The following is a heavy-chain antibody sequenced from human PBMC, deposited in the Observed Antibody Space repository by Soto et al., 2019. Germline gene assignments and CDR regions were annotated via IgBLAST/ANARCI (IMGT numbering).Heavy chain of an antibody. CDR1: GGSFSGYY. CDR3: ARGPSFYYGSGSYSGYFDY. D-gene: IGHD3-10*01. CDR2: INHSGST. Sequence: SETLSLTCAVYGGSFSGYYWSWIRQPPGKGLEWIGEINHSGSTNYNPSLKGRVTISVDTSKNQFSLKLSSVTAADTAVYYCARGPSFYYGSGSYSGYFDYWGQGTLVTVSS. V-gene: IGHV4-34*01. J-gene: IGHJ4*02.